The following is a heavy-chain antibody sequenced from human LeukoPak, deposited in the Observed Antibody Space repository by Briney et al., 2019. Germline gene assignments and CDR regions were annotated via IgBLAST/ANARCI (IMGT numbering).Heavy chain of an antibody. J-gene: IGHJ4*02. CDR2: IWYDGSNK. V-gene: IGHV3-33*08. CDR1: GFTFSSYG. D-gene: IGHD2-21*02. CDR3: ARAYCGGDCYSFFDY. Sequence: GGSLRLSCAASGFTFSSYGMHWVRQAPGKGLEWVAVIWYDGSNKYYADSVKGRFTISRDNSKNTLYLQMNSLRAEDTAVYYCARAYCGGDCYSFFDYWAREPWSPSPQ.